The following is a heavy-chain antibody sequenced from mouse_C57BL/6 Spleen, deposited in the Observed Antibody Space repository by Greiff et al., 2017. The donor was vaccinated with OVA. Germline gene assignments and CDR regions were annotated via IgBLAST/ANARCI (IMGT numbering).Heavy chain of an antibody. CDR1: GFTFSDYG. CDR2: ISSGSSTI. V-gene: IGHV5-17*01. J-gene: IGHJ4*01. CDR3: ARDSSGYAMDY. D-gene: IGHD3-2*02. Sequence: EVQLQESGGGLVKPGGSLKLSCAASGFTFSDYGMHWVRQAPEKGLEWVAYISSGSSTIYYADTVKGRFTISRDNAKNTLFLQMTSLRSEDTAMYYCARDSSGYAMDYWGQGTSVTVSS.